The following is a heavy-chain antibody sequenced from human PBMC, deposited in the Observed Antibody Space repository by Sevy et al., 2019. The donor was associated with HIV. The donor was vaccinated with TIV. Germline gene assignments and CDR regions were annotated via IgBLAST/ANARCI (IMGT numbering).Heavy chain of an antibody. CDR1: GLSFSGAW. Sequence: GGSLRLSCAASGLSFSGAWMNWVRQAPGKGLEWVGRIKAKIHGGTTDYAAPVKGRFTISTDDSENTLYLQMNSLNIDDTAVYYCTTAPLDLADIDHWGQGTLVTVSS. CDR2: IKAKIHGGTT. V-gene: IGHV3-15*01. CDR3: TTAPLDLADIDH. J-gene: IGHJ4*02.